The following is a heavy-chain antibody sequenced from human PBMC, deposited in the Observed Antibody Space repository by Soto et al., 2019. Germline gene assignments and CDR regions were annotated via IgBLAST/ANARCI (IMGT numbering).Heavy chain of an antibody. Sequence: GGSVKDSFKASGYPFTSYGISLVRQAPGQGLEWMGWISAYNGNTNYAQKLQGRVTMTTDTSTSTAYMELRSLRSDDTAVYYCARDGMMVVAATQDYYYGMDVWGQGTTVTVSS. CDR2: ISAYNGNT. V-gene: IGHV1-18*04. J-gene: IGHJ6*01. CDR3: ARDGMMVVAATQDYYYGMDV. D-gene: IGHD2-15*01. CDR1: GYPFTSYG.